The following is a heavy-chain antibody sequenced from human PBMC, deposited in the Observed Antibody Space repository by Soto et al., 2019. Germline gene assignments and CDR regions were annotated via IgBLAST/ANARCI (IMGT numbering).Heavy chain of an antibody. CDR3: ASTYSTSWYCFDP. CDR1: GFSLSNAGLG. V-gene: IGHV2-26*04. Sequence: QVTVKESGPVLVKPTETLTLTCTVSGFSLSNAGLGVSWIRQPPGKALEWLAHIFSNDEKSYSTSLKSRLTISQDTSKSQVVLTMSNMDPVDTATYYCASTYSTSWYCFDPWGEGTPVTVSS. J-gene: IGHJ5*02. CDR2: IFSNDEK. D-gene: IGHD6-13*01.